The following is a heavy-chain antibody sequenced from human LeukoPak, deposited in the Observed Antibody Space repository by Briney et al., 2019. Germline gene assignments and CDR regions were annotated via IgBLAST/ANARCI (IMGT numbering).Heavy chain of an antibody. D-gene: IGHD3-16*01. CDR3: AKETVSYWYFDL. CDR1: GFTFSSYG. J-gene: IGHJ2*01. CDR2: IRAGGDNT. V-gene: IGHV3-23*01. Sequence: GGSLRLSCAASGFTFSSYGMSWVRQAPGKGLEWVSGIRAGGDNTYYADSVKGRFTISRDNSKNTLYLQMNSLRAEDTAVYYCAKETVSYWYFDLWGRGTLVTVSS.